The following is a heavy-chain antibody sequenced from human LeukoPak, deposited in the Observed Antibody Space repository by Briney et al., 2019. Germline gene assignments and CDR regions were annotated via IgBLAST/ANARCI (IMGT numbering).Heavy chain of an antibody. V-gene: IGHV3-30*04. J-gene: IGHJ4*02. CDR2: ISYDGSNK. D-gene: IGHD3-22*01. CDR1: GFTFSSYA. Sequence: GGSLRLSCAASGFTFSSYAMHWVRQAPGKGLEWVAVISYDGSNKYYADSVKGRFTISRDNSKNTLYLQMNSLRAEDTAVYYCAREPTLYDSSGYYYFDYWGQGTLVTVSS. CDR3: AREPTLYDSSGYYYFDY.